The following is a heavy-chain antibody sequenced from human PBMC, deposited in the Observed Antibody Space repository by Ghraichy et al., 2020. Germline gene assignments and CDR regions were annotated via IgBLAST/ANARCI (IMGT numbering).Heavy chain of an antibody. Sequence: SETLSLTCTVHGGSFSGYYWSWIRQAPGEGLEWIGEINRSGDTKYNPSLKSRATISMDTSKNQFSLSLISVTAADTAVYYCGRDRPYLTVTAGMDVWGQGTTVTVSS. J-gene: IGHJ6*02. CDR2: INRSGDT. CDR1: GGSFSGYY. CDR3: GRDRPYLTVTAGMDV. V-gene: IGHV4-34*01. D-gene: IGHD4-17*01.